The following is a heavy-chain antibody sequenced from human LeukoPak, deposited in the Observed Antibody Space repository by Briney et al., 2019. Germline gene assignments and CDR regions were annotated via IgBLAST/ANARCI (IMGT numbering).Heavy chain of an antibody. V-gene: IGHV1-18*01. D-gene: IGHD2-2*02. CDR1: GYTFANFG. Sequence: GASVKVSCKASGYTFANFGITWVRQAPGQGLEWVGWISVYNGNTNYAQNLQGRVTLTTDTSTSTAYMELRSLRSDVTALYYCARTCSSSSCYMVHWGQGTLVTVSS. J-gene: IGHJ4*02. CDR2: ISVYNGNT. CDR3: ARTCSSSSCYMVH.